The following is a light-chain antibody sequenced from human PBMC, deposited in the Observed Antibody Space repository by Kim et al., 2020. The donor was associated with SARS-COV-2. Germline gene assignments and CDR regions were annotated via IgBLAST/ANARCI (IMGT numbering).Light chain of an antibody. CDR3: QAWDSSNVV. CDR2: KDS. CDR1: KLGDTY. J-gene: IGLJ2*01. Sequence: SAAPAQTSTITGSADKLGDTYACWYQQKPGQALVMVIYKDSKRPSGIPEPFSGSNTGNTATLTISGTQDMDEDDYYCQAWDSSNVVFGGGTQLTVL. V-gene: IGLV3-1*01.